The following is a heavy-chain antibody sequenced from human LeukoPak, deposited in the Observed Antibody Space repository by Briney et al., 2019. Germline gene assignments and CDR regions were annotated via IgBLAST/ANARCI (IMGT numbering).Heavy chain of an antibody. V-gene: IGHV1-24*01. CDR1: GYTLTELS. CDR3: ATGGGGSYSY. D-gene: IGHD1-26*01. J-gene: IGHJ4*02. CDR2: FDPEDAET. Sequence: GASVKVTCKVSGYTLTELSMHWVRQAPGKGLEWMGGFDPEDAETIYTQKFQGRVTMTEDTSTDTAYMELSSLRSEDTAAYYCATGGGGSYSYWGQGTLVTVSS.